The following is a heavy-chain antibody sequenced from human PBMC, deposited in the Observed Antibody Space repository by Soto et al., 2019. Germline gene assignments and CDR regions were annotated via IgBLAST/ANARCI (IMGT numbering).Heavy chain of an antibody. V-gene: IGHV3-15*01. CDR3: SFQESTTVTTFEY. Sequence: GGSMRLSCEASGFSFSDAWMSWIRQAPGKGLEWVGRIKSKTDAGTTDYAAPVKGRFTISRDDSKNTLYLQMNSLKTEDAAVYYCSFQESTTVTTFEYWGHGTLVTVSS. CDR1: GFSFSDAW. CDR2: IKSKTDAGTT. D-gene: IGHD4-17*01. J-gene: IGHJ4*01.